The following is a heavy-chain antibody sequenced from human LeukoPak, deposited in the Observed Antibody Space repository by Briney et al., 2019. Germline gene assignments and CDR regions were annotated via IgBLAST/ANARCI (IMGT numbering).Heavy chain of an antibody. J-gene: IGHJ5*02. CDR1: GYTFTSYY. Sequence: ASVKVSCQASGYTFTSYYMHWVRQAPGQGLECMGIINPSGGSTNYAQQFQGRVTMTRDTSTSTVYMELSSLRSEDTAVYYCMRSAFGSGINWFNPWGQGTLVTVSS. CDR3: MRSAFGSGINWFNP. CDR2: INPSGGST. D-gene: IGHD1-26*01. V-gene: IGHV1-46*01.